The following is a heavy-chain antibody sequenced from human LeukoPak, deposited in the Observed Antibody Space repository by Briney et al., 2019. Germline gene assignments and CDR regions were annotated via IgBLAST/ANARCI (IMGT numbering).Heavy chain of an antibody. J-gene: IGHJ5*02. CDR2: IYTSGST. CDR1: GGSISSYY. D-gene: IGHD3-22*01. Sequence: PSETLSLTCTVSGGSISSYYWSWIRQPARKGLEWIGRIYTSGSTNYNPSLKSRVTMSVDTSRNQFSLKLSSVTAADTAVYYCAGGYYYDRIHWFDPWGQGTLVTVSS. CDR3: AGGYYYDRIHWFDP. V-gene: IGHV4-4*07.